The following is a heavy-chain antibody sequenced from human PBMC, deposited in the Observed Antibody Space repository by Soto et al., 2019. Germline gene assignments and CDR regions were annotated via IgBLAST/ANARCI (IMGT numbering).Heavy chain of an antibody. J-gene: IGHJ6*02. CDR3: ARGLGAAAGIGYSSGWSYYYYYGMDV. Sequence: SETLSLTCAVYGGSFSGYYWSWIRQPPGKGLAWIGEINHSGSTNYNASLKSRVTISVDTSKNQFSLKLSSVTAADTAVYYCARGLGAAAGIGYSSGWSYYYYYGMDVWGQGTTVTVSS. CDR1: GGSFSGYY. V-gene: IGHV4-34*01. CDR2: INHSGST. D-gene: IGHD6-19*01.